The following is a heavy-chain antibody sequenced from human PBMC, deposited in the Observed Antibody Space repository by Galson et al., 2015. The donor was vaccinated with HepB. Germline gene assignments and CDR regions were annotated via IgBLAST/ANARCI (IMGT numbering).Heavy chain of an antibody. V-gene: IGHV3-33*01. J-gene: IGHJ3*01. CDR1: GFPFRSYG. Sequence: SLRLSCAASGFPFRSYGMHWVRQAPGEGLGGGAAIWYDGSNRYHADSVNSPFTNSRDNSKNTLYLQMSRLWAEGTAFYSCARNLSGSGGSFDFWGPGTIVIGSS. CDR3: ARNLSGSGGSFDF. CDR2: IWYDGSNR. D-gene: IGHD2-15*01.